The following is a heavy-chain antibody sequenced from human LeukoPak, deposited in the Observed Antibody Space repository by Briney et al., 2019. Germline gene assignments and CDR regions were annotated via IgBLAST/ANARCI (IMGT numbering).Heavy chain of an antibody. V-gene: IGHV4-39*07. Sequence: SETLSLTCTVSGGSISSSSYYWGWIRQPPGKGLEWIGSIYYSGSTYYNPSLKSRVTISVDTSKNQFSLKLSSVTAADTAVYYCARDSLAYYYDSSGQWSFDYWGQGTLVTVSS. CDR1: GGSISSSSYY. J-gene: IGHJ4*02. CDR3: ARDSLAYYYDSSGQWSFDY. CDR2: IYYSGST. D-gene: IGHD3-22*01.